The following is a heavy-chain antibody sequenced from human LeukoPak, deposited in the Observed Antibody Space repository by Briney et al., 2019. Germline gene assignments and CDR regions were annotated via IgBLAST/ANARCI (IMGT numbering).Heavy chain of an antibody. J-gene: IGHJ1*01. CDR2: ISVSGGST. CDR3: ATRHSGCPFES. V-gene: IGHV3-23*01. D-gene: IGHD1-26*01. Sequence: GGSPRLSCAASGFTFSSNGISCVRHVARMWLEWVSCISVSGGSTYYADPVKRRFTISGDNSKNTLYLQVNSLRTEDTAVYYCATRHSGCPFESWGQGTLATVS. CDR1: GFTFSSNG.